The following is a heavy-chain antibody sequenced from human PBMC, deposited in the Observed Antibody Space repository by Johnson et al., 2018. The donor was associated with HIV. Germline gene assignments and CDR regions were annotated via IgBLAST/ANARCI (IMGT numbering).Heavy chain of an antibody. J-gene: IGHJ3*02. CDR3: HREYYSGDGFDI. V-gene: IGHV3-7*01. Sequence: VQLVESGGGLVQPGRSLRLSCSASGFTFGDYAMSWVHQAPGKGLEWVANIKQDGSEKHYVDSVTGRFTISRDNAKNSLYLQMNSLRAEDTAVYYCHREYYSGDGFDIWGQGTMVTVSS. D-gene: IGHD4-11*01. CDR1: GFTFGDYA. CDR2: IKQDGSEK.